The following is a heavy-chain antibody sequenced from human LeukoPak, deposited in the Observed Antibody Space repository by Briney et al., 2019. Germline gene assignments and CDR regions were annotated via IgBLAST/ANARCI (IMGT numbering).Heavy chain of an antibody. J-gene: IGHJ6*03. Sequence: PGGSLRLSCAASGFTFSSYSMNWVRQAPGKGLEWVSYISSSSSTIYYADSVKGRFTISRDNAKNSLYLQMNSLRAEDTAVYYCARAVTPYYYYYMDVWGKGTMVTVSS. D-gene: IGHD2-21*02. CDR1: GFTFSSYS. CDR3: ARAVTPYYYYYMDV. V-gene: IGHV3-48*01. CDR2: ISSSSSTI.